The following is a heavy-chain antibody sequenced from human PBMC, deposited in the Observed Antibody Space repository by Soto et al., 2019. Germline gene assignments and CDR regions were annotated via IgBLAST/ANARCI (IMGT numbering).Heavy chain of an antibody. D-gene: IGHD4-17*01. J-gene: IGHJ3*01. CDR2: INAATGNT. Sequence: HVEIVQSGAEVKMPGASVNVSCKSSGYNFTNHAMHWVRQAPGQRLEWRGWINAATGNTQYSQRSQDRPIIIGDTSASTASMESSSLRSEDTAGYYCVRGAARRPPVTRAFDLWGRGTFVTVSS. CDR3: VRGAARRPPVTRAFDL. V-gene: IGHV1-3*01. CDR1: GYNFTNHA.